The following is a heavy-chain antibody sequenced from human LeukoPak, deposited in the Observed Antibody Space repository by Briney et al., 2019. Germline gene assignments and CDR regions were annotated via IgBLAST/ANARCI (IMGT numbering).Heavy chain of an antibody. CDR2: ISSSCSTI. Sequence: GGSLRLSCAASGFTFSDYYMSWIRQALGRGLERVSYISSSCSTIYYADSVKGRFSIFRDNAKNSLYLQMNSLRAEGTAVYYCARPVYDWDYYYMDVWGKGTTVTVSS. D-gene: IGHD5/OR15-5a*01. CDR3: ARPVYDWDYYYMDV. V-gene: IGHV3-11*04. CDR1: GFTFSDYY. J-gene: IGHJ6*03.